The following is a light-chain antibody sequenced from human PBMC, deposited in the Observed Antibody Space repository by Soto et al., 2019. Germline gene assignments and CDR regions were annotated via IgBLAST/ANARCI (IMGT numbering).Light chain of an antibody. J-gene: IGKJ2*01. CDR3: QQYDSSRYT. CDR1: QSVSSTY. Sequence: EIVLTQSPGTPSLSPGERATLSCRASQSVSSTYLAWYQQKPGQAPRLLIYGASSRATGIPDRFSGSGSGTDITLTISRLEPEDFAVYFCQQYDSSRYTFGQGTKLEIK. V-gene: IGKV3-20*01. CDR2: GAS.